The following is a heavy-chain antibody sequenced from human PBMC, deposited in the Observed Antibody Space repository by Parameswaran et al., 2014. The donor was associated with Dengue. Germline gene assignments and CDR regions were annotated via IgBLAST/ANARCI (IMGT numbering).Heavy chain of an antibody. D-gene: IGHD4-17*01. CDR3: ARDLDSDYGDPYNWFDP. CDR2: ISAYNGNT. V-gene: IGHV1-18*01. J-gene: IGHJ5*02. CDR1: GYTFTSYG. Sequence: ASVKVSCKASGYTFTSYGISWVRQAPGQGLEWMGWISAYNGNTNYAQKLQGRVTMTTDTSTSTAYMELRSLRSDDTAVYYCARDLDSDYGDPYNWFDPWGQGTLVTVSS.